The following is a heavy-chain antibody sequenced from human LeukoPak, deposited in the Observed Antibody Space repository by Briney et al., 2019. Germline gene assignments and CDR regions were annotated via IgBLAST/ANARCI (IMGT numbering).Heavy chain of an antibody. J-gene: IGHJ4*02. Sequence: EGSLRLSCVVSGLPIADFAMHWVRQAPGKGLEWVSLISGDGVSTFYADSVKGRFSISRDNSKNSLSLEMNSLRTEDTAMYYCARESGKFDYWGQGTLVAVSS. V-gene: IGHV3-43*02. CDR2: ISGDGVST. CDR1: GLPIADFA. CDR3: ARESGKFDY.